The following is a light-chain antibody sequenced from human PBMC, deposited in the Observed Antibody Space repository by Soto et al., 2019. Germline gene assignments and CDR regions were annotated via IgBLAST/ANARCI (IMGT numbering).Light chain of an antibody. J-gene: IGKJ1*01. V-gene: IGKV3-20*01. CDR3: QQYSDSPPT. CDR1: QSISSSY. Sequence: EIVLTQSPATLSLSPGERATLSCRASQSISSSYLAWYQQQPGQAPRLLIFGASDRATGIPDRFSGSGSGTDFTLTIDRLEPEDFAMYYCQQYSDSPPTFGQGTKVDI. CDR2: GAS.